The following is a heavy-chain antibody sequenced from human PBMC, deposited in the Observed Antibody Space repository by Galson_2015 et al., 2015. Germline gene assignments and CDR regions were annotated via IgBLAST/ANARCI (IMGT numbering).Heavy chain of an antibody. Sequence: SLRLSCAASGFTFRNYWMTWVRQAPGKGLEWVAIIHQHGTEKYSVDSVKGRFTISRDNAKNSLSLQMNSLRAEDTAVYYCARLNGPLFDYWGQGTPVTVSS. CDR3: ARLNGPLFDY. D-gene: IGHD2-8*01. V-gene: IGHV3-7*01. CDR1: GFTFRNYW. CDR2: IHQHGTEK. J-gene: IGHJ4*02.